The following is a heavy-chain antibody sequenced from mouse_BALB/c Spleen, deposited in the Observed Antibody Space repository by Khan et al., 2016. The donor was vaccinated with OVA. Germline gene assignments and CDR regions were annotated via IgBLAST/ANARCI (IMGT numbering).Heavy chain of an antibody. CDR3: ARGNYYGSNSWFAY. CDR2: INTNTGEP. V-gene: IGHV9-3*02. J-gene: IGHJ3*01. Sequence: QIQLVQSGPELEKPGETVKISCKASGYTFTNYGINWVKQAPGKGLKWMGWINTNTGEPTYAEEFKGRFAFSLETSASTAYLQLNNLKNEDTATYFCARGNYYGSNSWFAYWAKGLWSLSLQ. D-gene: IGHD1-1*01. CDR1: GYTFTNYG.